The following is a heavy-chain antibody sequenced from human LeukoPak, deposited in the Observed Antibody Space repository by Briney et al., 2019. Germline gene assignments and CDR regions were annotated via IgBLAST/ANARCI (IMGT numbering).Heavy chain of an antibody. CDR1: GFTFSSYG. Sequence: PGGSLRLSCAASGFTFSSYGMHWFRQAPGKGLEWVGFIRSKTYGGTTEYAASVKGRFTISRDDSKSIVYLQMNSLKTEDTAVFYCARGTYQYDYWGQGTLVTVSS. CDR3: ARGTYQYDY. J-gene: IGHJ4*02. V-gene: IGHV3-49*03. D-gene: IGHD2-2*01. CDR2: IRSKTYGGTT.